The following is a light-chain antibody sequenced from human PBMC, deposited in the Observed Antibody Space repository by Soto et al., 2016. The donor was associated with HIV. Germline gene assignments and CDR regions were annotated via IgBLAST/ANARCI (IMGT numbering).Light chain of an antibody. Sequence: YVLTQSPSVSVAPGKTAKITCGGRNVENRRVHWYQQKAGQAPVLVVHDDSERPSGIPDRFSGSKSENTATLTINRVEAGDEADYYCQVWDSDTDYVIFGGGTKVTVL. CDR2: DDS. CDR3: QVWDSDTDYVI. CDR1: NVENRR. J-gene: IGLJ2*01. V-gene: IGLV3-21*03.